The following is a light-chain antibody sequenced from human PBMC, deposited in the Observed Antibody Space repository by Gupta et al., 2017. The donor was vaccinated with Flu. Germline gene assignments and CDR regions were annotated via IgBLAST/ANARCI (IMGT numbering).Light chain of an antibody. Sequence: DIVMPQSPDSLAVSLGERATIHCKSSQSVFSTSTKKNYLAWYQQQAGQTLRLLIYWASTRESGVPDRCSGSGSGTKFTRTSSSLQTADAAVYSCQQDDTIPLTFGGGTRVDFK. CDR3: QQDDTIPLT. CDR2: WAS. CDR1: QSVFSTSTKKNY. V-gene: IGKV4-1*01. J-gene: IGKJ4*01.